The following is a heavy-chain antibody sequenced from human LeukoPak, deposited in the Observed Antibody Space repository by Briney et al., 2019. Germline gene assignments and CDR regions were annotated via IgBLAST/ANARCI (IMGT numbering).Heavy chain of an antibody. D-gene: IGHD3-22*01. CDR2: IHPADSDT. CDR1: GHTFDNYW. V-gene: IGHV5-51*01. J-gene: IGHJ5*02. CDR3: ARRYYYSTEFDP. Sequence: GESLKISCKASGHTFDNYWIGWVRQVPGKGLEWMGIIHPADSDTVYSPSLQGQVTISVDKSISTVYLQWSSLEASDTAIYYCARRYYYSTEFDPRGQGTLVTVSS.